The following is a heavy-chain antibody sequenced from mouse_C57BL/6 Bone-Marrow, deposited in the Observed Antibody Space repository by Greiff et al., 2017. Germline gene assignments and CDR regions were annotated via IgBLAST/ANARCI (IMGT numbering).Heavy chain of an antibody. CDR2: ISYSGST. Sequence: EVQLQQSGPGLAKPSPTLSLPCSVSGYSFTSYYWNWIRKFPGNKLEYMGYISYSGSTYYHPSLKSRISITLDTSKNQYYLQLNSVTTEDTATDYCAKKVATVEDWGKGTTLTVSS. J-gene: IGHJ2*01. V-gene: IGHV3-8*01. CDR1: GYSFTSYY. D-gene: IGHD1-1*01. CDR3: AKKVATVED.